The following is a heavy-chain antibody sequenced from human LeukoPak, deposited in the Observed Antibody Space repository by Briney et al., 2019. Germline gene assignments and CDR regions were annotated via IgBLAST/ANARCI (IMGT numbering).Heavy chain of an antibody. V-gene: IGHV3-9*03. J-gene: IGHJ4*01. CDR3: AINRHFHFCNPPPVVALFFEY. Sequence: GGSLRLSCAASGFTFDDYAMHWVRQAPGKALEWVSGISWNSGSIGYADSVKGRFAISRDNAKNSLYLQMNSLRTEDMTMYYCAINRHFHFCNPPPVVALFFEYWG. CDR2: ISWNSGSI. D-gene: IGHD2/OR15-2a*01. CDR1: GFTFDDYA.